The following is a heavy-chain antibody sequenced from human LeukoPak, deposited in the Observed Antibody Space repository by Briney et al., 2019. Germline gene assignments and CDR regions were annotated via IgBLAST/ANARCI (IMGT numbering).Heavy chain of an antibody. V-gene: IGHV4-34*01. CDR3: ARRRAGYCSSTSCYKGGDWFDP. Sequence: PSETLSLTCAVYGGSFSGYYWSWIRQPPGKGLEWIGEINHSGSTNYNPSLKSRVTISVDTSKNQFSLKLSSVTAAETAVYYCARRRAGYCSSTSCYKGGDWFDPWGQGTLVTVSS. CDR2: INHSGST. J-gene: IGHJ5*02. CDR1: GGSFSGYY. D-gene: IGHD2-2*02.